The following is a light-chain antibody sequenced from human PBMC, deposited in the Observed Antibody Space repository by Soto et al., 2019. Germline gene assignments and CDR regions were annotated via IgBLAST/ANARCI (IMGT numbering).Light chain of an antibody. V-gene: IGLV3-1*01. Sequence: SYELTQPPSVSVSPGQTASITCSGDNLGDKYACWYQQKPGQSPVPVIYQDSKRPSGIPERFSGSNSGNTATLTISGTQAMDEADYYCQAWDSSTVVFGGGTKVTVL. CDR1: NLGDKY. CDR2: QDS. J-gene: IGLJ2*01. CDR3: QAWDSSTVV.